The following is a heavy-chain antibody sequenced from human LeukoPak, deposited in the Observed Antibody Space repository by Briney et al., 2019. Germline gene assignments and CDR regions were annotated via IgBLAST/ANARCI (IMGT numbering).Heavy chain of an antibody. V-gene: IGHV4-59*01. CDR1: GGSISSYY. CDR3: ARDRSGYLYGMDV. J-gene: IGHJ6*02. D-gene: IGHD3-3*01. CDR2: IYYSGST. Sequence: PSETLSLTCTVSGGSISSYYWSWLRQPPGKGLEWIGYIYYSGSTNYNPSLKSRVTISVDTSKNQFSLKLSSVTAADTAVYYCARDRSGYLYGMDVWGQGTTVTVSS.